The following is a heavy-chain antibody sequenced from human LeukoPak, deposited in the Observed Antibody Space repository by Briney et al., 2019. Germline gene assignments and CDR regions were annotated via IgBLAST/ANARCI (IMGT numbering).Heavy chain of an antibody. CDR2: ISAYNGNT. CDR1: GYTFTSYG. Sequence: ASVKVSCKASGYTFTSYGISWVRQAPGQGLEWMGWISAYNGNTNYAQKLQGRVTMTTDTSTSTAYMELRSLRSDDTAVYYCARVKVYQLLVIANWFDPWGQGTLVTVSS. V-gene: IGHV1-18*04. CDR3: ARVKVYQLLVIANWFDP. J-gene: IGHJ5*02. D-gene: IGHD2-2*01.